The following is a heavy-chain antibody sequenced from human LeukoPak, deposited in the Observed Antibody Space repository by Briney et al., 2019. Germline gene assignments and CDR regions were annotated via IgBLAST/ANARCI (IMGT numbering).Heavy chain of an antibody. CDR3: AREGYYGSGSPPSLYFDY. V-gene: IGHV3-30-3*01. Sequence: GGSLRLSCAASGFTFWNYVIHWVRQAPGKGLEWVAVTSSDLNVKLYADSVKGRFTISRDNSRSTLYLQMNSLRPEDTAIYYCAREGYYGSGSPPSLYFDYWGQGTLVTVSS. J-gene: IGHJ4*02. D-gene: IGHD3-10*01. CDR2: TSSDLNVK. CDR1: GFTFWNYV.